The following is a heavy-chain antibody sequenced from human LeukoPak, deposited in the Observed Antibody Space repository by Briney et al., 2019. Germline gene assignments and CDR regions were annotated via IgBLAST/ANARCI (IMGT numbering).Heavy chain of an antibody. J-gene: IGHJ4*02. D-gene: IGHD6-13*01. Sequence: GASVKVSCKASGYTFSNYGLTWVRQVPGQGLEYMGWISAYNGNTNYAQNLQGRVTMTTDTSTSTGYMELRSLRSDDTAVYYCARDWSNSKSAPDHWGPETLVSVSS. CDR2: ISAYNGNT. CDR1: GYTFSNYG. V-gene: IGHV1-18*01. CDR3: ARDWSNSKSAPDH.